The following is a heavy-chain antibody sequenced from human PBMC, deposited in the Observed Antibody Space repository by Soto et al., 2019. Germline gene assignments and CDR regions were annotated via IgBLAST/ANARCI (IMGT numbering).Heavy chain of an antibody. CDR1: GFTFSSYA. D-gene: IGHD2-15*01. Sequence: EVQLLESGGGLVQPGGSLRLSCAASGFTFSSYAMSWVRQAPGKGLEWVSGISGSGGSTHYADSVKGRFTISRDNSKNTLYLQMNSLRGEDTAVYYCAKDRGRGYASWGQGTLVTVSS. J-gene: IGHJ4*02. CDR2: ISGSGGST. V-gene: IGHV3-23*01. CDR3: AKDRGRGYAS.